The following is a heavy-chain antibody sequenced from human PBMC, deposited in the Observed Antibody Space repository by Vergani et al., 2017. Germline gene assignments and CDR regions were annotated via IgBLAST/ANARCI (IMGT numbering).Heavy chain of an antibody. CDR1: GGSISSHY. V-gene: IGHV4-59*11. D-gene: IGHD3-10*01. CDR3: ARGVLLWFGDTYFDY. CDR2: IYYSGST. Sequence: QVQLQESGPGLVKPSETLSLTCTVSGGSISSHYWSWIRQPPGKGLEWIGYIYYSGSTNYNPSLKSRVTISVDTSKNQFSLKLSSVTAADTAVYYCARGVLLWFGDTYFDYWGQGTLVTVSS. J-gene: IGHJ4*02.